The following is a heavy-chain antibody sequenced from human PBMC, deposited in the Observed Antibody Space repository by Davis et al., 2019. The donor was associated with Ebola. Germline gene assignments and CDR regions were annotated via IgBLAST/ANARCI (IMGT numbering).Heavy chain of an antibody. CDR3: ARLRAATSGGRVYYYYGMDV. V-gene: IGHV1-18*01. CDR1: GYSFIDYG. J-gene: IGHJ6*02. D-gene: IGHD2-15*01. CDR2: ISGYNGNT. Sequence: ASVKVSCKASGYSFIDYGISWVRQAPGQGLEWMGWISGYNGNTKYAQKVQGRVTMTRDTSTSTAYMELRSLRSDDTAVYYCARLRAATSGGRVYYYYGMDVWGQGTTVTVSS.